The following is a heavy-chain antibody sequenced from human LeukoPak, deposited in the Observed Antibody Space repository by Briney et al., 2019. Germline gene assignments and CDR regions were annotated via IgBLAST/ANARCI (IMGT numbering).Heavy chain of an antibody. D-gene: IGHD4-17*01. CDR3: ATTVPKARTYYYGMDV. CDR1: GFTVSSNY. J-gene: IGHJ6*02. V-gene: IGHV3-53*01. Sequence: GGSLRLSCAASGFTVSSNYMSWVRQAPGKGLEWVSVIYSGGSTYYADSVKGRFTISRDNSKNTLYLQMNSLRAEDTAVYYWATTVPKARTYYYGMDVWAKGPRSPSP. CDR2: IYSGGST.